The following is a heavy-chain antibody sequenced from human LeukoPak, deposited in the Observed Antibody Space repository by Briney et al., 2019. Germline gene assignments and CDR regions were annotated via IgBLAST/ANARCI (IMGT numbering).Heavy chain of an antibody. D-gene: IGHD2-15*01. J-gene: IGHJ6*02. V-gene: IGHV3-21*04. Sequence: GGSLRLSCAASGFTFSSYSMNWVRQAPGKGLEWVSSMTGSSGHTYYADSVKGRFTISRDNPKNTLYLQMNSLIADDTAVYYCAKNSRYCSGGSCNYYSYGMDVWGQGTTVTVSS. CDR3: AKNSRYCSGGSCNYYSYGMDV. CDR1: GFTFSSYS. CDR2: MTGSSGHT.